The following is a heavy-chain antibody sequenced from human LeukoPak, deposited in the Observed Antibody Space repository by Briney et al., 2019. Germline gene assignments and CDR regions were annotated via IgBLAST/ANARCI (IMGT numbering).Heavy chain of an antibody. CDR3: AKSSSSGWYAGYFDY. Sequence: PGGSLRLSCAASGFTFSSYWMSWVRQAPGKGLERVANIKQDGSEKYYVDSVKGRFTISRDNAKNSLYLQMNSLRAEDTAVYYCAKSSSSGWYAGYFDYWGQGTLVTVSS. D-gene: IGHD6-19*01. CDR2: IKQDGSEK. J-gene: IGHJ4*02. V-gene: IGHV3-7*01. CDR1: GFTFSSYW.